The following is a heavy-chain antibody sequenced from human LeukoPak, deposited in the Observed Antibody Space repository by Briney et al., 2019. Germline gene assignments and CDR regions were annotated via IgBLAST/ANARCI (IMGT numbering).Heavy chain of an antibody. D-gene: IGHD3-22*01. CDR2: IYYSGST. J-gene: IGHJ6*03. Sequence: SSETLSLTCTVSGGSISSSSYYWGWIRQPPGKGLEWIGSIYYSGSTYYNPSLKSRVTISVDTSRSQFSLSLSSVTAADTAVYYCARGRFDYYDSSGYYRPREYYYYYYYMDVWGKGTTVTMSS. CDR1: GGSISSSSYY. V-gene: IGHV4-39*07. CDR3: ARGRFDYYDSSGYYRPREYYYYYYYMDV.